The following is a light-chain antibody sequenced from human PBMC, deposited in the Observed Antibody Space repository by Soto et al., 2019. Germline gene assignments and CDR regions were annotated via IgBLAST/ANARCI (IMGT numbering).Light chain of an antibody. CDR1: KSVSNS. CDR3: QQYGNSPLT. CDR2: GAS. V-gene: IGKV3-20*01. J-gene: IGKJ1*01. Sequence: EIVSTQSPGTLSLSPGERATLLCRASKSVSNSLAWYQQKPGQAPSLIIYGASSRATGIPDRFSGSGSGTDFTRTISRLEPEDFAVYYCQQYGNSPLTFGQGTKVEIK.